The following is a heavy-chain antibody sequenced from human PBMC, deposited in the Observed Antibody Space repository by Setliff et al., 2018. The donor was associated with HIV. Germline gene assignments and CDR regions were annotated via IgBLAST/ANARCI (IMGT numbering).Heavy chain of an antibody. J-gene: IGHJ4*01. V-gene: IGHV1-69*06. Sequence: ASVKVSCKASGDTFRSYAISWVRQAPGRGLEWMGRIIPILATSNYTQKFQGRVTITADKSTRTAYMELSSLRSEDTAVYYCARDGWDYYGSGTYPPLYYFDSWGQGTLVTVSS. CDR3: ARDGWDYYGSGTYPPLYYFDS. D-gene: IGHD3-10*01. CDR2: IIPILATS. CDR1: GDTFRSYA.